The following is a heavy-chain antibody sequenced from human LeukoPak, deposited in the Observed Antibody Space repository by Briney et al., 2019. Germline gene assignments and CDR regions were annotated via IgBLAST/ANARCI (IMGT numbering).Heavy chain of an antibody. CDR2: ISWNGGST. D-gene: IGHD3-22*01. Sequence: GGSLRLSCVVSGVKFDEHGMTWVRQALGKGLEWVSGISWNGGSTGYAESVKGRFTISRDNAKNSLYLQMNSLRAEDTAVYYCAKDPTHYRVWDYYETIGLSYWGQGTLVTVSS. CDR3: AKDPTHYRVWDYYETIGLSY. V-gene: IGHV3-20*04. J-gene: IGHJ4*02. CDR1: GVKFDEHG.